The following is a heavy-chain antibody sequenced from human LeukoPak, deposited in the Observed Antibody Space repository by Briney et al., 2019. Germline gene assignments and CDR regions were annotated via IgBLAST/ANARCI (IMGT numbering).Heavy chain of an antibody. V-gene: IGHV3-11*01. Sequence: GGSLRLSCAASGFTFSDYYMSRIRQAPGKGLEWVSYISSSGSTIYYADSVKGRFTISRDNAKNSLFLQMNSLRAEDTAVYYCARVSYYDSSGYYYSPFGYFDYWGQGTLVTVSS. D-gene: IGHD3-22*01. J-gene: IGHJ4*02. CDR3: ARVSYYDSSGYYYSPFGYFDY. CDR1: GFTFSDYY. CDR2: ISSSGSTI.